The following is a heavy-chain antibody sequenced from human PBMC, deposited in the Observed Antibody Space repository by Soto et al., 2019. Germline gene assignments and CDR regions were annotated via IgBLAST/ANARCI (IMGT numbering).Heavy chain of an antibody. CDR2: IYYSGST. Sequence: PSETLSLTCTVSGVSISSYYWSWIRQPPGKGLEWIGYIYYSGSTNYNPSLKSRVTISVDTSKNQFSLKLSSVTAADTAVYYCARVRFDGDTITRHYFDYWGQGTLVLVSS. D-gene: IGHD3-16*01. CDR3: ARVRFDGDTITRHYFDY. V-gene: IGHV4-59*01. CDR1: GVSISSYY. J-gene: IGHJ4*02.